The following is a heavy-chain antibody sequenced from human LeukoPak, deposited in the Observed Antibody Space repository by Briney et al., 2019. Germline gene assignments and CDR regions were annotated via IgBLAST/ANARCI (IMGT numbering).Heavy chain of an antibody. V-gene: IGHV1-69*05. CDR2: IIPIFGTA. D-gene: IGHD6-13*01. CDR1: GGTFSSYA. J-gene: IGHJ4*02. Sequence: ASVKVSCKASGGTFSSYAISWVRQAPGQGLEWMGGIIPIFGTANYAQKFQGRVTMTRDTSTSTVYMELSSLRSEDTAVYYCARDIGEIAAAGTGYWGQGTLVTVSS. CDR3: ARDIGEIAAAGTGY.